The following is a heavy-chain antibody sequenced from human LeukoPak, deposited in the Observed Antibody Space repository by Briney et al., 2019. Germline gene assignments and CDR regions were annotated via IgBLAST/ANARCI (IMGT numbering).Heavy chain of an antibody. V-gene: IGHV3-23*01. CDR1: GFTFSSYA. CDR3: AKSPRLTAPRADY. CDR2: ISGSGGST. Sequence: GGSLRLSCAASGFTFSSYAMSWVRQAPGKGLEWVSAISGSGGSTYYTDSVKGRFTISRDNSNNTLYLQMNSLRGEDTAVYYCAKSPRLTAPRADYWGQGTLVTVSS. J-gene: IGHJ4*02.